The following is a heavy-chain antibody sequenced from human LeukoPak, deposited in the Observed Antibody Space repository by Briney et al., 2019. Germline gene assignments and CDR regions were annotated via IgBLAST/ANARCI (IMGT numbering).Heavy chain of an antibody. CDR2: IKSKTDGGTT. Sequence: GGSLRLSCAASGFTFINAWMTWVRQAPGKGLAWVGRIKSKTDGGTTDYAAPVKGRFTISRDDSKNTLYLQMNSLRAEDTAVYYCARRQLELLDYWGQGTLVTVSS. CDR1: GFTFINAW. D-gene: IGHD1-1*01. V-gene: IGHV3-15*01. CDR3: ARRQLELLDY. J-gene: IGHJ4*02.